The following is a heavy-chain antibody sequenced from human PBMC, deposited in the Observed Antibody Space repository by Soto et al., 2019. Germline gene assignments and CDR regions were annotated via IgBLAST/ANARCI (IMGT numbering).Heavy chain of an antibody. Sequence: GASVKVSCKASGGTFSSYAISWVRQAPGQGLEWMGGIIPIFGTANYAQKFQGRVTITADKSTSTAYMELSSLRSEDTAVYYCARAAADSYYYYYYGMDVWGQGTTVTVSS. CDR3: ARAAADSYYYYYYGMDV. D-gene: IGHD6-13*01. CDR1: GGTFSSYA. CDR2: IIPIFGTA. V-gene: IGHV1-69*06. J-gene: IGHJ6*02.